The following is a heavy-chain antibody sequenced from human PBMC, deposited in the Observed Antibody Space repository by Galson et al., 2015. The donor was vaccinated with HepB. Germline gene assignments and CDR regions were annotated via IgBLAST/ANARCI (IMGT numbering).Heavy chain of an antibody. Sequence: SMRISCALSGFSVGNNHMSWVRQAPGKGLEWVSAIYSGESIFYAGSVKGRFIISRDTSQNTLYLQMNSLRVEDTAMYYCARDQGWLQLDYWGQGTLATVSS. CDR2: IYSGESI. D-gene: IGHD5-24*01. V-gene: IGHV3-53*01. J-gene: IGHJ4*02. CDR3: ARDQGWLQLDY. CDR1: GFSVGNNH.